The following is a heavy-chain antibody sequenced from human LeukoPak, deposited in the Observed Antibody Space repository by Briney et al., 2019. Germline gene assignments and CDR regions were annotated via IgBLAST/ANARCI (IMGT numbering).Heavy chain of an antibody. CDR3: AKSYYDSSGEFDY. CDR2: ISWNSGSI. D-gene: IGHD3-22*01. CDR1: GFTFDDYA. J-gene: IGHJ4*02. V-gene: IGHV3-9*01. Sequence: GGSLRLSCAASGFTFDDYAMHWVRQAPGKGLEWVSGISWNSGSIGYADSVKGRFTISRDNAKNSLYLQMNSLRAEETALYYCAKSYYDSSGEFDYWGQGTLVTVSS.